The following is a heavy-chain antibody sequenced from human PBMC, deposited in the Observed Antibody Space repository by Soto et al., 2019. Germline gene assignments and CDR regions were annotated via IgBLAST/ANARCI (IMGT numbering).Heavy chain of an antibody. CDR1: GGSISSGDYY. CDR3: ATYLGDYYYDTYFDY. V-gene: IGHV4-30-4*01. Sequence: QVQLQESGPGLVKPSQTLSLTCTVSGGSISSGDYYWSWIRQPPGKGLEWIGYIYYSGSTYYNPSPKSRVTIXXDXSXXQFSLKLSSVTAADTAVYYCATYLGDYYYDTYFDYWGQGTLVTVSS. CDR2: IYYSGST. J-gene: IGHJ4*02. D-gene: IGHD3-22*01.